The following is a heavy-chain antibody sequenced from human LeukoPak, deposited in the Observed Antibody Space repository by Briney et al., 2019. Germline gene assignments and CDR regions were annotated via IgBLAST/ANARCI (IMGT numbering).Heavy chain of an antibody. D-gene: IGHD4-17*01. Sequence: PGGSLRLSCAASGFTFSKAWMSWVRQAPGKGLEWVGQIKSKTDGGTTDYAAPVKGRFTISRDDSKNSLYLLMNSLKTGDTAVYYCTTEDYGDYVPDYWGQGTLVTVSS. J-gene: IGHJ4*02. V-gene: IGHV3-15*01. CDR2: IKSKTDGGTT. CDR3: TTEDYGDYVPDY. CDR1: GFTFSKAW.